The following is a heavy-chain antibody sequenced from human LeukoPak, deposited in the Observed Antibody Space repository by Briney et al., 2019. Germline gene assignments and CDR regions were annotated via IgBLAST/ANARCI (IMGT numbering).Heavy chain of an antibody. V-gene: IGHV3-7*01. Sequence: ETLSLTCTVSGGSLSSSSYYWGWIRQPPGKGLEWVANIKQDGSERYYVDSVKGGFSISRDNAKKSLYLQMNSLRAEDSAVYYCARERGYSSSWYGGLEYWGQGTLVTVSS. CDR2: IKQDGSER. CDR1: GGSLSSSSYY. D-gene: IGHD6-13*01. J-gene: IGHJ4*02. CDR3: ARERGYSSSWYGGLEY.